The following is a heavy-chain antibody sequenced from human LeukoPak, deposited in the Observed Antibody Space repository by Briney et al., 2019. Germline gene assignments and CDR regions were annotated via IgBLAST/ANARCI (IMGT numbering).Heavy chain of an antibody. CDR1: GGTFSSYA. D-gene: IGHD2-2*01. CDR2: IIPIFGTA. CDR3: ARGPPPWYQAFDH. J-gene: IGHJ4*02. V-gene: IGHV1-69*13. Sequence: ASVKVSCKASGGTFSSYAISWVRQAPGQGLEWMGGIIPIFGTANYAQKFQGRVTITADESTSTAYMELSSLRSEDTAVYYCARGPPPWYQAFDHWGQGTLVTVSS.